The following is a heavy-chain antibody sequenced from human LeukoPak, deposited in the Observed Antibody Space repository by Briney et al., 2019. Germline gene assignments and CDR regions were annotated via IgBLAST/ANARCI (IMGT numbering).Heavy chain of an antibody. J-gene: IGHJ3*02. CDR1: GYIFTSYG. CDR3: ARGMGYSYGHPQGAFDI. CDR2: MSAYNGKT. Sequence: ASVKVSCKASGYIFTSYGFNWVRQAPGQGLEWMRWMSAYNGKTNYAHSLQGRVTVTADTSTSTAYMELRSLRSEDTAVYYCARGMGYSYGHPQGAFDIWGQGTMVTVSS. D-gene: IGHD5-18*01. V-gene: IGHV1-18*01.